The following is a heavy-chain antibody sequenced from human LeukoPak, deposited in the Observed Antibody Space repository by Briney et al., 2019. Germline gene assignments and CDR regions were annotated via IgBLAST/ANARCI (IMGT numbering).Heavy chain of an antibody. Sequence: RASVKVSCKASGYTFTGYYMHWVRQAPGQGLEWMGWINPNSGGTNYAQKFQGRVTMTRDTSISTAYMELSRLRSDDTAVYYCAKGRVVAGTKSLTYNWFDPWGQGTLVTVSS. D-gene: IGHD6-19*01. CDR3: AKGRVVAGTKSLTYNWFDP. CDR1: GYTFTGYY. V-gene: IGHV1-2*02. J-gene: IGHJ5*02. CDR2: INPNSGGT.